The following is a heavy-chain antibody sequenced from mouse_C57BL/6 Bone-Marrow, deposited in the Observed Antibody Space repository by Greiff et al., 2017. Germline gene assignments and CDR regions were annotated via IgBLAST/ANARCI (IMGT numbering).Heavy chain of an antibody. V-gene: IGHV2-5*01. CDR3: AKNVYYDYDGYYFDY. CDR2: IWRGGST. J-gene: IGHJ2*01. CDR1: GFSLTSYG. Sequence: VQRVESGPGLVQPSQSLSITCTVSGFSLTSYGVHWVRQSPGKGLEWLGVIWRGGSTDYNAAFMSRLSITKDNSKSQVFFKMNSLQADDTAIYYCAKNVYYDYDGYYFDYWGQGTTLTVSS. D-gene: IGHD2-4*01.